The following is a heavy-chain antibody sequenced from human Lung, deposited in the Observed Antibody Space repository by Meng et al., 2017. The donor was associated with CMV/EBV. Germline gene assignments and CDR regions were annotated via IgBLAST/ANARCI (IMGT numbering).Heavy chain of an antibody. J-gene: IGHJ4*02. CDR1: GYTFGSYG. Sequence: EVKKPGAAVRVSCKASGYTFGSYGICWVRQAPGQGLEWMGWFVNYVDTYPAPKFQGRVTMTTDTHTNTAFMELRSLTSDDTAVYYCASGTPGRSYCDYWGQGTLVTVSS. CDR2: FVNYVDT. V-gene: IGHV1-18*01. D-gene: IGHD2-15*01. CDR3: ASGTPGRSYCDY.